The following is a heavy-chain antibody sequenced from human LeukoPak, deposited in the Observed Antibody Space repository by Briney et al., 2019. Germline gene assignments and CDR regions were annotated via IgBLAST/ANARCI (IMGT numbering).Heavy chain of an antibody. Sequence: SETLSLTCSVSGGSISSGRFYWNCIRQPAGTGLEWLGHVYSSGSAKYNPSLKSRVTISLDTSKNQFSLKLNSVTADDTAVYYCSRGPENPLNWYFDLWGRGTLVTVSS. CDR2: VYSSGSA. CDR3: SRGPENPLNWYFDL. D-gene: IGHD1-14*01. J-gene: IGHJ2*01. V-gene: IGHV4-61*09. CDR1: GGSISSGRFY.